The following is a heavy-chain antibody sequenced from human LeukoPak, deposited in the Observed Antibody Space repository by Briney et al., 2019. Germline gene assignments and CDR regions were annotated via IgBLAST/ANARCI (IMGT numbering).Heavy chain of an antibody. Sequence: GGSLRLSCAASEFSFSSYWMSWVRQAPGKGLEWVANIKQDGSEKYYVDSVKGRFTISRDNAKNSLYLQMNSLRVDDTAVYYCARDKIVGPTTLDYWGQGTLVTVSS. CDR1: EFSFSSYW. J-gene: IGHJ4*02. CDR3: ARDKIVGPTTLDY. D-gene: IGHD1-26*01. CDR2: IKQDGSEK. V-gene: IGHV3-7*01.